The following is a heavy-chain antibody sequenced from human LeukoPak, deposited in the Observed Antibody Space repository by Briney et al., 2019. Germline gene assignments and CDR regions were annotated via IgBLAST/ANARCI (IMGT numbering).Heavy chain of an antibody. CDR2: VSSSSSYI. J-gene: IGHJ6*02. D-gene: IGHD3-3*01. CDR3: ASVNLYYDFWSGHYGMDV. V-gene: IGHV3-21*01. Sequence: GGSLRLSCAASGFTFSSYSMNWVRQAPGKGLEWVSSVSSSSSYIYYADSVKGRFTISRDNAKNSLYLQMNSLRAEDTAVYYCASVNLYYDFWSGHYGMDVWGQGTTVTVSS. CDR1: GFTFSSYS.